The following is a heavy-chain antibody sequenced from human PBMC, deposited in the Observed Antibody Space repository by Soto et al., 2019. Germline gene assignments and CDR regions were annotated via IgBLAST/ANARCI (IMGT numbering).Heavy chain of an antibody. CDR2: ISSSSSYI. V-gene: IGHV3-21*01. CDR1: GFTFSSYS. J-gene: IGHJ3*02. D-gene: IGHD5-12*01. Sequence: GGSLRLSCAASGFTFSSYSMNWVRQAPGKGLEWVSSISSSSSYIYYADSVKGRFTISRDNAKNSLYLQMNSLRAEDTAVYYCARDLFEGYSGYVGAFDIWGQGTMVTVS. CDR3: ARDLFEGYSGYVGAFDI.